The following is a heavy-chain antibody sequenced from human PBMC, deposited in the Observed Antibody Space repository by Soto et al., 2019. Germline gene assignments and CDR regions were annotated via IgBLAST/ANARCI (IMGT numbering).Heavy chain of an antibody. Sequence: EVQLVESGGGLVQPGGSLRLSCAASGFTFSSYDMHWVRQATGKGLEWVSAIGTAGDTYYPGSVKGRFTISRENVKNSLYLQMNSLRAEDTAVYYCARAAYGDYVGYWFDPWGQGTLVTVSS. D-gene: IGHD4-17*01. J-gene: IGHJ5*02. CDR2: IGTAGDT. CDR3: ARAAYGDYVGYWFDP. V-gene: IGHV3-13*01. CDR1: GFTFSSYD.